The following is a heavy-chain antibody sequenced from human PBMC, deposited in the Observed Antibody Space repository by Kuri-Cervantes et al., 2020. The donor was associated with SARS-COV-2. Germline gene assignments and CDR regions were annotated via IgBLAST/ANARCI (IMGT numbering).Heavy chain of an antibody. CDR3: ARGYGSTFMDV. CDR2: IYYSGST. Sequence: SDTLSLTCSVSGGSISSHYWSWIRQPPGKGLEWIGYIYYSGSTNYNPSLKSRVTISVDTSKNQFSLKLSSVTAADTAVYYCARGYGSTFMDVWGKGTTVTVSS. V-gene: IGHV4-59*11. D-gene: IGHD2-2*01. CDR1: GGSISSHY. J-gene: IGHJ6*03.